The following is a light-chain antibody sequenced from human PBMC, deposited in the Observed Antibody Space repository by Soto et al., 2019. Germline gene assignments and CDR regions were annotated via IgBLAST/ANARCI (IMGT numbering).Light chain of an antibody. Sequence: DIQMTQSPSTLSASVGDRVTITCRASQSISSWLAWYQQKPGKAPKLLIYKASSLESGVPSRFSGSGSRTEFTLTISSLQPDDFATYYCQQYNSYPSSFGQGTKVEIK. J-gene: IGKJ1*01. CDR1: QSISSW. CDR3: QQYNSYPSS. CDR2: KAS. V-gene: IGKV1-5*03.